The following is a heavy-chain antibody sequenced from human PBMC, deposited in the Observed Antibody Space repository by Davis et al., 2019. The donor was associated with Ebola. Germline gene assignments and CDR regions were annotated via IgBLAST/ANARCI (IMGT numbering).Heavy chain of an antibody. J-gene: IGHJ4*02. D-gene: IGHD2-8*02. Sequence: ASVKVSCKASGYTFTSYAMHWVRQAPGQRLEWMGWINAGNGNTKYSQKFQGRVTITRDTSASTAYMELSSLRSEDTAVYYCARDRYCTGGVCYTRGDHFDYWGQGTLVTVSS. V-gene: IGHV1-3*01. CDR2: INAGNGNT. CDR3: ARDRYCTGGVCYTRGDHFDY. CDR1: GYTFTSYA.